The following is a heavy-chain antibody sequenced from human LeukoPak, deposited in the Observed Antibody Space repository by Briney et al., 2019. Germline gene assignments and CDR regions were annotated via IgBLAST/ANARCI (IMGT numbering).Heavy chain of an antibody. J-gene: IGHJ6*02. CDR2: ISGSGGST. CDR1: GFTFSSYA. Sequence: PGGSLRLSCAASGFTFSSYAMSWVRQAPGRGLEWVSAISGSGGSTYYADSVKGRFTISRDNSKHTLYLQMNSLRAEDTAVYYCAKVPLLTFYDYVGGSYPIYGMDVWGQGTTVTVSS. D-gene: IGHD3-16*02. V-gene: IGHV3-23*01. CDR3: AKVPLLTFYDYVGGSYPIYGMDV.